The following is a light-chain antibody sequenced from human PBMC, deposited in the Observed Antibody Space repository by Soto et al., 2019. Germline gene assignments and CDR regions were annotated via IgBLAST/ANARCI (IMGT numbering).Light chain of an antibody. CDR1: QSISSW. V-gene: IGKV1-5*03. J-gene: IGKJ1*01. CDR3: QQYNSFPT. CDR2: KAS. Sequence: DIHITRSPSTRSASVGDRVTITSRASQSISSWLAWYQQTPGKAPQLLIYKASSLESGVPSRFSGSGSGTEFSLTISSLQNDDFATYYCQQYNSFPTFGQGTKVDIK.